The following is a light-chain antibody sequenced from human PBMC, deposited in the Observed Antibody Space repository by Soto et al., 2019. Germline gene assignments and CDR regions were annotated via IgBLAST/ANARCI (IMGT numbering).Light chain of an antibody. Sequence: QLVLTQPPSVSGAPGQRVTIPCTGSSSNIGSFYDVHWYQQLPGTVPKLLIYGDNNRPSGVPDRFSGSKSGTSASLAITGLQPADEAAYYCQSYDNSLSHVVFGGGTKLTVL. J-gene: IGLJ2*01. CDR3: QSYDNSLSHVV. CDR2: GDN. CDR1: SSNIGSFYD. V-gene: IGLV1-40*01.